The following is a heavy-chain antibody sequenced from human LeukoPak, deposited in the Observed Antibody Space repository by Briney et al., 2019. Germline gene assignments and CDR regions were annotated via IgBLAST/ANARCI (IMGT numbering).Heavy chain of an antibody. V-gene: IGHV1-69*05. CDR3: ARDPLSDPPGDY. CDR2: IIPIFGTA. Sequence: SVKVSCKASGGTFSSYAISWVRQAPGQGLEWMGRIIPIFGTANYAQKFQGRVTITTDESTSTAYMELSSLRSEDTAVYYCARDPLSDPPGDYWGPGTLVTVSS. CDR1: GGTFSSYA. J-gene: IGHJ4*02.